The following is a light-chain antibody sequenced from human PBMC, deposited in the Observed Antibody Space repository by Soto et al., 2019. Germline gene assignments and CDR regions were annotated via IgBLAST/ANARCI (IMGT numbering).Light chain of an antibody. J-gene: IGKJ1*01. V-gene: IGKV3-15*01. CDR1: QTVSRN. CDR2: DIS. CDR3: QQYGSSGT. Sequence: VIKQSPSTLSVYQGERATLSCRASQTVSRNLAWYQQRPGQAPRLLIYDISNRAAGVPARFSGSGSGTDFTLTISRLEPEDFAVYYCQQYGSSGTFGQGTKVAI.